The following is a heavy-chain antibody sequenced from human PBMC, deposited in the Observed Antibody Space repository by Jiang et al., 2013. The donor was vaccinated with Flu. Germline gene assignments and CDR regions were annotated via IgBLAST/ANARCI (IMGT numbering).Heavy chain of an antibody. J-gene: IGHJ5*02. D-gene: IGHD3-10*01. CDR3: ARRQFGAPFDP. Sequence: LLKPSETLSLTCTVSGGSISSSSYYWGWIRQPPGKGLEWIGSIYYSGSTYYNPSLKSRVTISVDTSKNQFSLKLNSVTAADTAVYYCARRQFGAPFDPWGQGTLVTVSS. CDR2: IYYSGST. V-gene: IGHV4-39*01. CDR1: GGSISSSSYY.